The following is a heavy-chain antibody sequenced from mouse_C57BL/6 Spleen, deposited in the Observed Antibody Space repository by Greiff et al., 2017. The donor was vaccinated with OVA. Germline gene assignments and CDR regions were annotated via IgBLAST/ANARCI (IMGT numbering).Heavy chain of an antibody. V-gene: IGHV5-17*01. J-gene: IGHJ4*01. D-gene: IGHD2-2*01. Sequence: EVHLVESGGGLVKPRGSLKLSCAASGFTFSDYGMHWVRQAPEKGLEWVAYISSGSSTIYYADTVKGRFTISRDNAKNTLFLQMTSLRSEDTAMYYCARGVTTDTLYYYAMDYWGQGTSVTVSS. CDR2: ISSGSSTI. CDR3: ARGVTTDTLYYYAMDY. CDR1: GFTFSDYG.